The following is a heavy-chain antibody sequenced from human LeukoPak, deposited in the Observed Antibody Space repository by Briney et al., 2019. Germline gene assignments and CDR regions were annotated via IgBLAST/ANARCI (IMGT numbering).Heavy chain of an antibody. V-gene: IGHV3-48*03. J-gene: IGHJ3*02. CDR3: AREGRLTEDAFAI. CDR2: ITGSGSTI. D-gene: IGHD4/OR15-4a*01. CDR1: GFTFSIYK. Sequence: GGSLRLSCVASGFTFSIYKKYWGRQAPGKGLEWVSYITGSGSTIYYADSVKGRFTISRDNAKNSLYLQMNSLRAEDTAVYYCAREGRLTEDAFAIWGQGTMVTVSS.